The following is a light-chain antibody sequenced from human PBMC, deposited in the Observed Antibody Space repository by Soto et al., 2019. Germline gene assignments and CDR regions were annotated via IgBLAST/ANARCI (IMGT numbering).Light chain of an antibody. J-gene: IGLJ1*01. CDR3: SSYTSSSTL. Sequence: QSALTQPASVSGSPGQSITISCTGTSSDVGGYNYVSWYQQHPGKAPKLMIYAVTDRPSGVSSRFSGSKSGNTASLTISGLQEEDEADYYCSSYTSSSTLFGTGTKLTVL. V-gene: IGLV2-14*01. CDR1: SSDVGGYNY. CDR2: AVT.